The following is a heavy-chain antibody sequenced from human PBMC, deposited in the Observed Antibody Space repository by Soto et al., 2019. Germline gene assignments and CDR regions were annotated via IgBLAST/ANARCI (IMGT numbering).Heavy chain of an antibody. Sequence: GGSLRLSCAASGFTFSSYWMSWVRQAPGKGLEWVANIKQDGSEKYYVDSVKGRFTISRDNAKNSLYLQMNSLRAEDTAVYYCARVLRDGYNYRFDYWGQGTRVTVS. CDR2: IKQDGSEK. CDR1: GFTFSSYW. V-gene: IGHV3-7*01. D-gene: IGHD5-12*01. J-gene: IGHJ4*02. CDR3: ARVLRDGYNYRFDY.